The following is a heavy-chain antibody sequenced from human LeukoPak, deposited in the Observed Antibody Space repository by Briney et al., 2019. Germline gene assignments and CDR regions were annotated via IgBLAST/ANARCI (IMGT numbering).Heavy chain of an antibody. CDR3: ARHEGYGGYGMDV. D-gene: IGHD3-10*01. CDR1: GYSFTSYW. Sequence: GESLKISCKGSGYSFTSYWIGWVRQMPGKGLERMVIIYPGDSETRYSPSFQGQVTISADKSISTTYLQWSSLKASDTAMYYCARHEGYGGYGMDVWGQGTTVTVSS. J-gene: IGHJ6*02. V-gene: IGHV5-51*01. CDR2: IYPGDSET.